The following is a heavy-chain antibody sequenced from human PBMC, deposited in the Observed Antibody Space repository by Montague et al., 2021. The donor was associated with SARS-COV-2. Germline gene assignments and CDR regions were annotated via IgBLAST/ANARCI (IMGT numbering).Heavy chain of an antibody. CDR3: ARGADRYYFYGMDV. CDR1: GDSVSSNSAA. Sequence: CAISGDSVSSNSAAWNWTRQSPSRGLEWLGRTYYRSKWYNEYAVSVNSRITINPDTSKNQFSLQVNSVTPEDTAVYYYARGADRYYFYGMDVWGQGTTVTVSS. J-gene: IGHJ6*02. D-gene: IGHD6-19*01. CDR2: TYYRSKWYN. V-gene: IGHV6-1*01.